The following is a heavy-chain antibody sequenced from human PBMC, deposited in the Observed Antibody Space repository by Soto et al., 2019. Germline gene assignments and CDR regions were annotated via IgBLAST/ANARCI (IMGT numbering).Heavy chain of an antibody. J-gene: IGHJ4*02. CDR3: ARASWGLHSSGRYGVDY. D-gene: IGHD6-19*01. CDR2: ISSSSSYI. CDR1: GFTFSSYS. V-gene: IGHV3-21*01. Sequence: PGGSLRLSCAASGFTFSSYSMNWVRQAPGKGLEWVSSISSSSSYIYYADSVKGRFTISRDNAKNSLYLQMNSLRAEDTAVYYSARASWGLHSSGRYGVDYWGQGTLVTVSS.